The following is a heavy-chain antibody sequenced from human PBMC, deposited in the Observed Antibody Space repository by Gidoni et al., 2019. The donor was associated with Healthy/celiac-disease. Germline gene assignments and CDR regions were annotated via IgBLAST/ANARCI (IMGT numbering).Heavy chain of an antibody. V-gene: IGHV3-30*18. CDR1: GFTFSRYG. J-gene: IGHJ6*03. D-gene: IGHD6-6*01. Sequence: QVQLVESGGGVVQPGRSLRLSCAASGFTFSRYGLRWVRQAPGKGLEWVAVISYDGSNKYYADAVKGRFTISRDNSKNTLYLQMNSLRAEDTAVYYCAKDWDPRARRGLGYYYYMDVWGKGTTVTVSS. CDR2: ISYDGSNK. CDR3: AKDWDPRARRGLGYYYYMDV.